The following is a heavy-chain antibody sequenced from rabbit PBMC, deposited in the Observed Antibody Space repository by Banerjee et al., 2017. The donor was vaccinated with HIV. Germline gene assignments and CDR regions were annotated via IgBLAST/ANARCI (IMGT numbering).Heavy chain of an antibody. CDR2: IYSGSGGRT. J-gene: IGHJ4*01. Sequence: QEQLKESGGGLVQPEGSLALTCTASGFTISNNYYMCWVRQAPGKGLEWIACIYSGSGGRTDYASWAKGRFTISKTSSTTVTLQMTSLTAADTATYFCARGYDGYGYAFNLWGPGTLVTVS. CDR3: ARGYDGYGYAFNL. V-gene: IGHV1S45*01. CDR1: GFTISNNYY. D-gene: IGHD6-1*01.